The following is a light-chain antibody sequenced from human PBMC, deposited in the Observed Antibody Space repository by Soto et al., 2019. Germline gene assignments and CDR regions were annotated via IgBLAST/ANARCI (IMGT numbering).Light chain of an antibody. V-gene: IGKV3-15*01. CDR2: GAS. CDR3: QQYNNWPRGT. J-gene: IGKJ3*01. CDR1: QSVSSN. Sequence: EIVMTQSPATLSVSPEERATLSCRASQSVSSNLAWYQPKPGQAPRLLRYGASTRATGIPARFSGSGSGTEFTLTINSLQSEDFAVYYCQQYNNWPRGTFGPVNKVYIK.